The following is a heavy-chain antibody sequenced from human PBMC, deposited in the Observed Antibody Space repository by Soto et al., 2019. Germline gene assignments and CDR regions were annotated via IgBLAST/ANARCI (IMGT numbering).Heavy chain of an antibody. V-gene: IGHV4-4*02. CDR2: VYHTGGN. Sequence: QVYLQESGPGLVKPSGTLSLTCAVSGASVSTPYWWTWVRQPPGKDLEWIGDVYHTGGNNYNPSLMSRVTISLDKSKNQFSLDMISVTAADTAIYYCAYSTGWYRLDVWGLGTMVIVSS. J-gene: IGHJ3*01. CDR1: GASVSTPYW. CDR3: AYSTGWYRLDV. D-gene: IGHD6-19*01.